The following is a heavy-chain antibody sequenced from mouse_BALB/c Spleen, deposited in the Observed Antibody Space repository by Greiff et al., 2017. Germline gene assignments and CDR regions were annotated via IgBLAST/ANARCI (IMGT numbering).Heavy chain of an antibody. Sequence: EVKLVESGGGLVQPGGSLKLSCAASGFTFSSYTMSWVRQTPEKRLEWVAYISNGGGSTYYPDTVKGRFTISRDNAKNTLYLQMSSLKSEDTAMYYCARQYGNYFYAMDYWGQGTSVTVSS. V-gene: IGHV5-12-2*01. J-gene: IGHJ4*01. D-gene: IGHD2-10*02. CDR1: GFTFSSYT. CDR3: ARQYGNYFYAMDY. CDR2: ISNGGGST.